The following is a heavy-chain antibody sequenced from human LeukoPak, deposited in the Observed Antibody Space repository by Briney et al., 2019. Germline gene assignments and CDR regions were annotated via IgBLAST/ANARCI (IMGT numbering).Heavy chain of an antibody. J-gene: IGHJ5*01. CDR3: AKPGHTAMVSPSWFDS. D-gene: IGHD5-18*01. V-gene: IGHV3-9*01. Sequence: GGSLRLSCAASGFTFDDYAMHWVRHAPGKGLEWDPGIIWNSGSIGYADSVKGRFTISRDNAKNSLYLQMNSLRAEDTALYYCAKPGHTAMVSPSWFDSWGRGTLVTVSS. CDR2: IIWNSGSI. CDR1: GFTFDDYA.